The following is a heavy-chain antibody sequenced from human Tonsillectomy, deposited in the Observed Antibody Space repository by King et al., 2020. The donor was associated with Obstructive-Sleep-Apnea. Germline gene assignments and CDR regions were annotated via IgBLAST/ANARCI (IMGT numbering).Heavy chain of an antibody. D-gene: IGHD1-26*01. V-gene: IGHV3-11*06. CDR2: ISSGSSYR. CDR1: GFTFSDFY. Sequence: VQLVESGGGLVKPGGSLRLSCAASGFTFSDFYMTWVRQAPGKGLEWVSYISSGSSYRNYTDSVKGRFAISRDNAKNSLYLQMNTLRAEDTAVYYCARVNSGSYWYFDLWGRGTLVTVSS. J-gene: IGHJ2*01. CDR3: ARVNSGSYWYFDL.